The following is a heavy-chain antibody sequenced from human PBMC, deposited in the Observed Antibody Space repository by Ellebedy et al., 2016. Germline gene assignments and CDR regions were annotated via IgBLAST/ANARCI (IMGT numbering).Heavy chain of an antibody. V-gene: IGHV3-48*01. Sequence: GESLKISCSASGFTFSSSPMNWVRQAPGRGLEWVSYISGGGDTIYYADSVKGRFTISRDNAKKSLYLQLNSLRAEDTAVYYCARESSIPGDYRFDCWGQGTLVTVSS. CDR2: ISGGGDTI. J-gene: IGHJ4*02. CDR1: GFTFSSSP. CDR3: ARESSIPGDYRFDC. D-gene: IGHD4-17*01.